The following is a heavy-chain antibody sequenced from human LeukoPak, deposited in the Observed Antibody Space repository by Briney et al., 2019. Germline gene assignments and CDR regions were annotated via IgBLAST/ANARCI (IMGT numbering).Heavy chain of an antibody. CDR1: GYTFTSYD. Sequence: ASVKVSCKASGYTFTSYDIHWVRQATGQGLEWMGRMNPNRGDTNYAQKLQGRVTMTTDTSTSTAYMELRSLRSDDTAVYYCARVGYDFWSGSVYYYYMDVWGKGTTVTVSS. CDR2: MNPNRGDT. V-gene: IGHV1-18*01. CDR3: ARVGYDFWSGSVYYYYMDV. D-gene: IGHD3-3*01. J-gene: IGHJ6*03.